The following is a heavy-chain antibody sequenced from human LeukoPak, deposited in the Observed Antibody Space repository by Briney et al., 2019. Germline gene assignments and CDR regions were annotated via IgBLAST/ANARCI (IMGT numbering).Heavy chain of an antibody. CDR3: AKGTLYYYDSSGYSPAYYFDY. D-gene: IGHD3-22*01. J-gene: IGHJ4*02. V-gene: IGHV3-23*01. CDR1: GFTFSSYA. Sequence: PGGSLRLSCAASGFTFSSYAMSWVRQAPGKGLEWVSAISGSGGSTYYADSVKGRFTISRDNSKNTLYLQMNSLRAGDTAVYYCAKGTLYYYDSSGYSPAYYFDYWGQGTLVTVSS. CDR2: ISGSGGST.